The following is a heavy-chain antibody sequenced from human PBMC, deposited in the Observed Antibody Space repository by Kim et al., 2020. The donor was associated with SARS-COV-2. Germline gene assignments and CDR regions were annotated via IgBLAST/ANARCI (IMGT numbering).Heavy chain of an antibody. CDR1: GFTFSSYA. D-gene: IGHD3-10*01. J-gene: IGHJ5*02. Sequence: GGSLRLSCAASGFTFSSYAMLWVRQAPGKGLEWMAVISFDGSNKYYGDSVKGRFTVSRDNSKNTLYLQMNSLRAEDTAVYYCARQGVRGPTYWFDPWGQGTLVTVPS. CDR3: ARQGVRGPTYWFDP. CDR2: ISFDGSNK. V-gene: IGHV3-30*04.